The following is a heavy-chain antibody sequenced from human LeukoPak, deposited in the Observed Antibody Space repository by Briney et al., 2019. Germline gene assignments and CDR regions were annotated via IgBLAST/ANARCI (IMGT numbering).Heavy chain of an antibody. CDR3: ARDSPRRFLEWACMDV. CDR1: GFTFSSYA. D-gene: IGHD3-3*01. Sequence: PGRSLRLSCAASGFTFSSYAMHWVRQAPGKGLEWVAVISYDGSNKYYADSVKGRFTISRDNSKNTLYLQMNSLRAEDTAVYYCARDSPRRFLEWACMDVWGKGTTVTVSS. CDR2: ISYDGSNK. V-gene: IGHV3-30-3*01. J-gene: IGHJ6*03.